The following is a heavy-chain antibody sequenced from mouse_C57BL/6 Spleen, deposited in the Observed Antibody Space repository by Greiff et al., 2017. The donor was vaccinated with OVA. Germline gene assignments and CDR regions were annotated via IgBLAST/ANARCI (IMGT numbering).Heavy chain of an antibody. CDR2: IDPSDSET. V-gene: IGHV1-52*01. CDR3: ARDDGYLDY. J-gene: IGHJ2*01. CDR1: GYTFTSYW. Sequence: QVQLQQPGAELVRPGSSVSLTCKASGYTFTSYWVHWVKQRPIQGLEWIGNIDPSDSETHYNQKFKDKATLTVNKSASTAYKQLSSLTSEDSAVYYCARDDGYLDYWGQGTTLTVSS. D-gene: IGHD2-3*01.